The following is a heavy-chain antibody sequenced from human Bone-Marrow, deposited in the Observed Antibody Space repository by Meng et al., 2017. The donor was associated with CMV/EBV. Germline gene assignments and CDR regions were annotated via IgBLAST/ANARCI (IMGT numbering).Heavy chain of an antibody. J-gene: IGHJ3*02. Sequence: SETLSLTCTVSGYSISSGYYWGWIRQPPGKGLEWIGSIYHSGSTYYNPSLKSRVTISVDTSKNQFSLKLSSVTAADTAVYYCAKDLDRYFDWPGAFDIWGQGTMVTVSS. CDR1: GYSISSGYY. V-gene: IGHV4-38-2*02. D-gene: IGHD3-9*01. CDR3: AKDLDRYFDWPGAFDI. CDR2: IYHSGST.